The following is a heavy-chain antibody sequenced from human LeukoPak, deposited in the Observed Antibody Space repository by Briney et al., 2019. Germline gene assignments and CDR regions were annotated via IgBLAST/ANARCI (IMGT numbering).Heavy chain of an antibody. Sequence: PGGSLRLSCAASGFTFSNYSMHWVRQAPGKGLEWVDVISYDGSNKYYADSVKGRLTLSSDTPKQTPYLRMNSLRAEGTAMYYCAVTIGRRDFDYWGQRTLVTVSS. CDR3: AVTIGRRDFDY. J-gene: IGHJ4*02. CDR2: ISYDGSNK. D-gene: IGHD3-9*01. CDR1: GFTFSNYS. V-gene: IGHV3-30-3*01.